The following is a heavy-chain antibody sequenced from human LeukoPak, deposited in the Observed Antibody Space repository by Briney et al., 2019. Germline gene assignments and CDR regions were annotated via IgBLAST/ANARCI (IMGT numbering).Heavy chain of an antibody. J-gene: IGHJ4*02. V-gene: IGHV1-2*02. D-gene: IGHD1-26*01. Sequence: ASVKVSCKASGYTFTGYYMHWVRQAPGQGLEWMGWINPNSGGTNYAQKFQGRVTMTRDTSISTASMELSRLRSDDTAVYYCARDQYSGSYYPPYFDYWGQGTLVTVSS. CDR2: INPNSGGT. CDR3: ARDQYSGSYYPPYFDY. CDR1: GYTFTGYY.